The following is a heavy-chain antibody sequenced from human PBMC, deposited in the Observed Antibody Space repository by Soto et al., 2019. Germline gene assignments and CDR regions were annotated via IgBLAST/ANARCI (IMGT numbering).Heavy chain of an antibody. Sequence: VGSLRLSCAASGFTFSNHWMSWVRQTPGKGLEWVVNIKQDGSERYYMDSVRGRFTASRDNAKNSLYLQMNSLRAEDTAVYFCARITYSYGWIYDYWGQGSLVTVSS. CDR2: IKQDGSER. D-gene: IGHD3-16*01. V-gene: IGHV3-7*01. CDR3: ARITYSYGWIYDY. CDR1: GFTFSNHW. J-gene: IGHJ4*01.